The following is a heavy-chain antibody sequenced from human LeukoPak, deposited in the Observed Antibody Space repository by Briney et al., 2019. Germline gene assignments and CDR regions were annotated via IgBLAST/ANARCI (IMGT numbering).Heavy chain of an antibody. CDR2: FYYSGST. Sequence: PSETLSLTCTVSGGSVSSSSYHWGWIRQPPGKGLEWIGSFYYSGSTSYSPSLKSRVTISVDTSKNQFSLKLTSVTAADTAVYYCARVKVVVITFWFDPWGQGTLVTVSS. V-gene: IGHV4-39*02. CDR1: GGSVSSSSYH. CDR3: ARVKVVVITFWFDP. J-gene: IGHJ5*02. D-gene: IGHD3-22*01.